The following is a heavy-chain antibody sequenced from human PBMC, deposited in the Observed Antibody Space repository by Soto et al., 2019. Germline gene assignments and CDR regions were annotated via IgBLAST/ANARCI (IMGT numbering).Heavy chain of an antibody. D-gene: IGHD3-10*01. Sequence: PGGSLRLSCAASGFTFSSYAMSWVRQAPGKGLEWVSVISASGGGSYYADSVKGRFTISRDNSKDTLYLQMNSLRADDTAVYYCARREGVKVRGVIGDCWGQGTLVTVYS. CDR2: ISASGGGS. J-gene: IGHJ4*02. CDR1: GFTFSSYA. V-gene: IGHV3-23*01. CDR3: ARREGVKVRGVIGDC.